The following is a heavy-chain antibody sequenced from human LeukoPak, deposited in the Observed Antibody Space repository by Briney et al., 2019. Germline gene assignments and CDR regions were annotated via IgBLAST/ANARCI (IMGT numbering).Heavy chain of an antibody. CDR1: GYTFTRYD. J-gene: IGHJ1*01. V-gene: IGHV1-8*01. CDR3: AINDGSRRYFQY. D-gene: IGHD3-22*01. Sequence: SVKVSCKASGYTFTRYDINWVRQATGQGLEWMGWMNPNSGNTGHAQKFQGRVTMTRNTSISTAYMELSSLRFEDTAVYYCAINDGSRRYFQYWGQGTLVTVPS. CDR2: MNPNSGNT.